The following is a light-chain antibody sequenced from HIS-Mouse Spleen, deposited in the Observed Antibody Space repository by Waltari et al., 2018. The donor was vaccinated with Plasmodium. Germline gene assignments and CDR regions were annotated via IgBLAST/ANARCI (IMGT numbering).Light chain of an antibody. CDR2: AAS. CDR1: QGISSY. V-gene: IGKV1-8*01. CDR3: QQYYSYPQST. J-gene: IGKJ2*02. Sequence: AIRMTQSPSSLSASTGDRVTITCRAKQGISSYLAWYQQKPGKAPKLLIYAASTLQSGVPSRFSGSRSGADFTLTISCLQSEDFATDYCQQYYSYPQSTFGQGTKLEIK.